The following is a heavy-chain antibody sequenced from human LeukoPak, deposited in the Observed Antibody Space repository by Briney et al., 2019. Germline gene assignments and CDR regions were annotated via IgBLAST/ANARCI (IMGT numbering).Heavy chain of an antibody. CDR3: ARGYRYSGYDYYMDV. CDR2: VNHSGST. D-gene: IGHD5-12*01. V-gene: IGHV4-34*01. CDR1: GGSFSDYY. Sequence: SETLSLTCAVYGGSFSDYYWSWIRQPPGKGLEWIGEVNHSGSTNYNSSLKSRVTISVDTSKNQFSLKLSSVTAADTAVYYCARGYRYSGYDYYMDVWGKGTTVTVSS. J-gene: IGHJ6*03.